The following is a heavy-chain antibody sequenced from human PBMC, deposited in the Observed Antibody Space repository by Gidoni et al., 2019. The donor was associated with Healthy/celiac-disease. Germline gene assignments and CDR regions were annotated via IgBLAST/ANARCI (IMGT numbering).Heavy chain of an antibody. V-gene: IGHV3-9*01. Sequence: EVQLVESGGGLVQPGRSLRLSCAASGFTFDDYAMHWVRQAPGKGLEWVSGISWNSGSIGYADSVKGRFTISRDNAKNSLYLQMNSLRAEDTALYYCAMTYYYDSSGYYYRAFDIWGQGTMVTVSS. J-gene: IGHJ3*02. CDR3: AMTYYYDSSGYYYRAFDI. D-gene: IGHD3-22*01. CDR1: GFTFDDYA. CDR2: ISWNSGSI.